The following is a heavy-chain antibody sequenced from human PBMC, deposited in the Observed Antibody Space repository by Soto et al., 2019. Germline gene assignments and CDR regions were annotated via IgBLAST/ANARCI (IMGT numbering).Heavy chain of an antibody. CDR1: GGSISSYY. CDR2: IYYSGST. J-gene: IGHJ4*02. CDR3: ARGFVYYDFWSGYYGNGYFDY. Sequence: SETLSLTCTVSGGSISSYYWSWIRQPPGKGLEWIGYIYYSGSTNYNPSLKRRVTISVDTSKNQFSLKLSSVTAADTAVYYCARGFVYYDFWSGYYGNGYFDYWGQGTLVTVSS. V-gene: IGHV4-59*01. D-gene: IGHD3-3*01.